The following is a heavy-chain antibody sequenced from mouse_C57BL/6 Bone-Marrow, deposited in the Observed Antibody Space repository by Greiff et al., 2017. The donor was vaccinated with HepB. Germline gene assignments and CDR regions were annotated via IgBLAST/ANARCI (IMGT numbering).Heavy chain of an antibody. J-gene: IGHJ1*03. CDR3: AKNPYYYGSSYWYFDV. D-gene: IGHD1-1*01. CDR2: IWRGGST. CDR1: GFSLTSYG. Sequence: VMLVESGPGLVQPSQSLSITCTVSGFSLTSYGVHWVRQSPGKGLEWLGVIWRGGSTDYNAAFMSRLSITKDNSKSQVFFKMNSLQADDTAIYYCAKNPYYYGSSYWYFDVWGTGTTVTVSS. V-gene: IGHV2-5*01.